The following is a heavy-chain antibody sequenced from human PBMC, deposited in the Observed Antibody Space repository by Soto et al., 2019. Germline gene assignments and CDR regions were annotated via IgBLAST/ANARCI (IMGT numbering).Heavy chain of an antibody. Sequence: PSETLSLTCTVSGGSISSSSYYWGWIRQPPGKGLEWIGSIYYSGSTYYNPSLKSRVTISVDTSKNQFSLKLSSVTAADTAVYYCARHTTRSGHTDYDFWSGNNMDVWGKGTTVTVSS. CDR1: GGSISSSSYY. D-gene: IGHD3-3*01. V-gene: IGHV4-39*01. CDR2: IYYSGST. CDR3: ARHTTRSGHTDYDFWSGNNMDV. J-gene: IGHJ6*03.